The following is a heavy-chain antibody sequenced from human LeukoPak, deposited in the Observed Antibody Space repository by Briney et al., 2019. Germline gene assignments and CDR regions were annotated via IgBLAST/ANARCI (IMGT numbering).Heavy chain of an antibody. D-gene: IGHD2-15*01. CDR3: ARRYCSGGSCYANFDY. CDR1: GYSFTSYW. V-gene: IGHV5-51*01. Sequence: GESLKISCKGSGYSFTSYWIGWVRQMPGKGLEWMGIIHPGDSDTRYSPSFQGQVTISADKSINTAYLQWSSLKASDTAMYYCARRYCSGGSCYANFDYWGQGTLVTVSS. CDR2: IHPGDSDT. J-gene: IGHJ4*02.